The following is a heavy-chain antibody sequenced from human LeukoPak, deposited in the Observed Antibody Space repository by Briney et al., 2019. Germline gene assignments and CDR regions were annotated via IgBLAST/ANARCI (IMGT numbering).Heavy chain of an antibody. CDR1: GFTFSSYA. CDR3: ARDDRGTTTVTTKLDC. J-gene: IGHJ4*02. CDR2: ISYDGSNK. D-gene: IGHD4-17*01. Sequence: PGGSRSFSCAASGFTFSSYAMHGVRQAPGKGLGGSAVISYDGSNKYYAASVKGRFTISRDNSKNTLYMQMNSLRAEDTAVYYCARDDRGTTTVTTKLDCWGQGTLVTVSS. V-gene: IGHV3-30*04.